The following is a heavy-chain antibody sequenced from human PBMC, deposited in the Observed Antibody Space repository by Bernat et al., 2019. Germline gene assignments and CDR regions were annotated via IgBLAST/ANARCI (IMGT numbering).Heavy chain of an antibody. Sequence: EVQLVESGGGLVKPGGSLRLSCAASVFPFSNAWMSWVRQAPGKGLEWVGRIKSKTDGGTTDYAAPVKGRFTISSDDSKNTLYLQMNSLKTEDTAVYYCTTEVYGSGTPWGQGKMVTVSS. CDR3: TTEVYGSGTP. V-gene: IGHV3-15*01. J-gene: IGHJ3*01. D-gene: IGHD3-10*01. CDR1: VFPFSNAW. CDR2: IKSKTDGGTT.